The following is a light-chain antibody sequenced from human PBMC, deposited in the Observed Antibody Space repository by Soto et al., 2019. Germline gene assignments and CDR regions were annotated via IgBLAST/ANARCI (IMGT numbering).Light chain of an antibody. CDR1: RSDVGAYNY. V-gene: IGLV2-8*01. CDR3: TSYAGSNICV. Sequence: QSALTQPPSASGSPGQSVTISCTGTRSDVGAYNYVSWYQQYPGKAPKIMIYEVNKRPSGVPDRFSGSKSGKTASLTVSGLQPEDASDYHCTSYAGSNICVFCVGTKVTVL. CDR2: EVN. J-gene: IGLJ3*02.